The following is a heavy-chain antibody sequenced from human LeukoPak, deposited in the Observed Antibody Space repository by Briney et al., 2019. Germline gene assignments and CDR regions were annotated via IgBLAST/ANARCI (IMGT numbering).Heavy chain of an antibody. CDR1: GFTFSSYE. CDR3: ARVVVGATSWHYYYYMDV. D-gene: IGHD1-26*01. Sequence: GGSLRLSCAASGFTFSSYEMNSVSQDGGEGLEWDSYISSSGSTIYYAVSVKGRFTISRDNAKNSLYLQMNSLRAEDTAVYYCARVVVGATSWHYYYYMDVWGKGTTVTISS. CDR2: ISSSGSTI. J-gene: IGHJ6*03. V-gene: IGHV3-48*03.